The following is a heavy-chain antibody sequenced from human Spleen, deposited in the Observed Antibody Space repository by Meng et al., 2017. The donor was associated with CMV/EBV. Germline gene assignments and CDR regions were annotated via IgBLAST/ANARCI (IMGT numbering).Heavy chain of an antibody. J-gene: IGHJ6*02. D-gene: IGHD6-13*01. V-gene: IGHV1-69*10. CDR3: ARGPHSSSWHGGEKYYGMDV. CDR2: IIPILGIA. Sequence: SVKVSCKASGGTFSSYAISWVRQAPGQGLEWMGGIIPILGIANYAQKFQGRVTITADKSTSTAYMELSSLRSEDTAVFYCARGPHSSSWHGGEKYYGMDVWGQGTTVTVSS. CDR1: GGTFSSYA.